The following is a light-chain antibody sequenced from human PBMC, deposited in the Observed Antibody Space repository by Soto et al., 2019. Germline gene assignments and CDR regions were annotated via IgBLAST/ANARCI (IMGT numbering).Light chain of an antibody. CDR3: AAWDDRLNGPV. CDR2: SNH. CDR1: SSNIGSNT. Sequence: QSVLTQPPSASGTPGQRVTISCSGSSSNIGSNTVNWYQQLPGTAPKLLIYSNHQRPSGVPDRFSGSKSGTSASLAISGLQSEDEADYYCAAWDDRLNGPVFGGGTKVTVL. J-gene: IGLJ3*02. V-gene: IGLV1-44*01.